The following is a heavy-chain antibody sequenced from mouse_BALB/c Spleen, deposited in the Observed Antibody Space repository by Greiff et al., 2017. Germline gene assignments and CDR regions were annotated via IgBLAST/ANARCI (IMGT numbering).Heavy chain of an antibody. Sequence: QVQLQQSGAELVKPGASVKLSCKASGYTFTSYYMYWVKQRPGQGLEWIGEINPSNGGTNFNEKFKSKATLTVDKSSSTAYMQLSSLTSEDSAVYYCTTTMITRVFAYWGQGTLVTVSA. D-gene: IGHD2-4*01. CDR1: GYTFTSYY. J-gene: IGHJ3*01. CDR3: TTTMITRVFAY. CDR2: INPSNGGT. V-gene: IGHV1S81*02.